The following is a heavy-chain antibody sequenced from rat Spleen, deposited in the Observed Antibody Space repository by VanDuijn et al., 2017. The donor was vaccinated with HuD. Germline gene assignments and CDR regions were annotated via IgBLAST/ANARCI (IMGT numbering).Heavy chain of an antibody. CDR2: ISYDGNIT. CDR1: GFTFSDYN. CDR3: ARDTNYFDY. D-gene: IGHD2-1*01. J-gene: IGHJ2*01. Sequence: EVQLVESGGGLVQPGRSLKLSCAASGFTFSDYNMAWVRQAPKKGLEWVATISYDGNITYYRDSVKGRFTIARDNAKSTLYLQMDSLRSEDTATYYCARDTNYFDYWGHGVMVTVSS. V-gene: IGHV5-7*01.